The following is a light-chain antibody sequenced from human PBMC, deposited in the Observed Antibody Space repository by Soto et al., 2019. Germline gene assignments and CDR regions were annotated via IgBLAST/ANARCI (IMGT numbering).Light chain of an antibody. Sequence: QSVLTQPASVSGSPGQSITISCTGTSSDVGGYNYVSWYQQHPGKAPKVMIYEVSNRPSGVSHRFSGSKSGNTASLTISGLQAEDEDDYYCISYTSSNTLVFGGGTKVTVL. CDR2: EVS. J-gene: IGLJ2*01. CDR3: ISYTSSNTLV. CDR1: SSDVGGYNY. V-gene: IGLV2-14*01.